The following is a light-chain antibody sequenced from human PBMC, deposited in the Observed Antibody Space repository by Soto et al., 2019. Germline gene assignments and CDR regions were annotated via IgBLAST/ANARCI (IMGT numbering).Light chain of an antibody. CDR3: QQANSFPYT. V-gene: IGKV1-5*01. CDR1: QSISSW. J-gene: IGKJ2*01. Sequence: DIQMTQSPSTLPASVGDRVTITCRASQSISSWLAWYQQKPGRAPRLLIYDVSNLESGVPSRFSGSGTGTEFTLTISSLQPDDFATYYCQQANSFPYTFGQGTKVDIK. CDR2: DVS.